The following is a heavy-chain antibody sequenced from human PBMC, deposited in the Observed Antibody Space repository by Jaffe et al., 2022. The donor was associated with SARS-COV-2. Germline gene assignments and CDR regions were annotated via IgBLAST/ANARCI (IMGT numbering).Heavy chain of an antibody. CDR3: ARGQHIVVVTDRRDY. CDR1: GFTFSSYE. D-gene: IGHD2-21*02. Sequence: EVQLVESGGGLVQPGGSLRLSCAASGFTFSSYEMNWVRQAPGKGLEWVSYISSSGSTIYYADSVKGRFTISRDNAKNSLYLQMNSLRAEDTAVYYCARGQHIVVVTDRRDYWGQGTLVTVSS. CDR2: ISSSGSTI. J-gene: IGHJ4*02. V-gene: IGHV3-48*03.